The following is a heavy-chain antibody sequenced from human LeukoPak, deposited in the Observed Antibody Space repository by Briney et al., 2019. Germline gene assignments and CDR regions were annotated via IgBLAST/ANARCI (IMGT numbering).Heavy chain of an antibody. Sequence: PGGSLRLSCAASGLTFMKYSMTWVRQAPGKGLEWVAAITARGASTDYADSVKGRFTISRDNSKNTLYLQMNSLRAEDTAIYYCAKRSAESSGYFDYWGQGTLVTVSS. CDR2: ITARGAST. CDR1: GLTFMKYS. J-gene: IGHJ4*02. V-gene: IGHV3-23*01. CDR3: AKRSAESSGYFDY. D-gene: IGHD6-19*01.